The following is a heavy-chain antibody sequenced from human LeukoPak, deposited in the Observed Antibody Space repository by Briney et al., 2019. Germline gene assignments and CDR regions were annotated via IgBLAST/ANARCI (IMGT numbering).Heavy chain of an antibody. CDR2: ISSSSSYI. CDR3: ARDTTVAGTVDY. J-gene: IGHJ4*02. D-gene: IGHD6-19*01. Sequence: KPGGSLRLSCAAPGFTFSSYSMNWVRQAPGKGLEWVSSISSSSSYIYYTGSVKGRFTISRDNAKNSLYLQMNSLRAEDTAVYYCARDTTVAGTVDYWGQGTLVTVSS. CDR1: GFTFSSYS. V-gene: IGHV3-21*01.